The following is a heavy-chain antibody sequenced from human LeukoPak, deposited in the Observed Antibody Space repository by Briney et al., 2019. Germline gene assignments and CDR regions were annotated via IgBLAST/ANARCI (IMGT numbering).Heavy chain of an antibody. CDR1: GGSFGGYY. Sequence: PSETLSLTCAVYGGSFGGYYWSWIRQPPGKGLEWIGEINHSGSTNYNPSLKSRVTISVDTSKNQFSLKLSSVTAADTAVYYCAREGAVAGTLGYYYMDVWGKGTTVTVSS. CDR2: INHSGST. V-gene: IGHV4-34*01. J-gene: IGHJ6*03. CDR3: AREGAVAGTLGYYYMDV. D-gene: IGHD6-19*01.